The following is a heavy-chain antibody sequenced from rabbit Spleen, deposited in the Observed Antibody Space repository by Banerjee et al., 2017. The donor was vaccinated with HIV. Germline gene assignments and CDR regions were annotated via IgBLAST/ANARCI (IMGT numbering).Heavy chain of an antibody. CDR3: ARDTGSSFSTYGMDL. CDR1: GFSFSNIYY. D-gene: IGHD8-1*01. J-gene: IGHJ6*01. CDR2: IYTSSETT. V-gene: IGHV1S40*01. Sequence: QSLEESGGDLVKPGASLTLTCSASGFSFSNIYYMCWVRQAPGKGLEWIGCIYTSSETTYYASWAKGRFTISKTSSTTVTLQMTSLTVADTATYFCARDTGSSFSTYGMDLWGPGTLVTVS.